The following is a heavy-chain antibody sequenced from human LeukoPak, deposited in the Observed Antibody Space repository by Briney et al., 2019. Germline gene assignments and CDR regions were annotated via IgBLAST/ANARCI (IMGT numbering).Heavy chain of an antibody. Sequence: GGSLRLSCAASGFTFTSYAMSWVRQALGKGLECVSAISGSGGSTYYADSVKGRFTISRDNSKNTLYLQMNSLRAEDTAVYYCSQPNYGDYVLGYYYGMDVWGQGTTVTVSS. CDR2: ISGSGGST. D-gene: IGHD4-17*01. J-gene: IGHJ6*02. V-gene: IGHV3-23*01. CDR1: GFTFTSYA. CDR3: SQPNYGDYVLGYYYGMDV.